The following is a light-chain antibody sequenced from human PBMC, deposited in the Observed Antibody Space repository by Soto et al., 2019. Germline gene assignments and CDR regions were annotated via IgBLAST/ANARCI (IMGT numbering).Light chain of an antibody. J-gene: IGLJ2*01. CDR2: DVN. V-gene: IGLV2-14*03. CDR1: SSDIGAYNF. Sequence: QSVLTQPAPVSGSPGQSITISCTGTSSDIGAYNFVSWYQQHPGKAPKLMLYDVNIRPSGASNRFSGSKSGNTASLTISGLQAEDEADYYCTSWTTSTTMIFGGGTKVTVL. CDR3: TSWTTSTTMI.